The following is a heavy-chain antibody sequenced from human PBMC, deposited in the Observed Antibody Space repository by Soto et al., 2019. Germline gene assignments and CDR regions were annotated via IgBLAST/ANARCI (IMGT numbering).Heavy chain of an antibody. CDR1: GFTFSSYG. CDR2: ISYDGSNK. CDR3: AKAFYCDSLLDAFDI. J-gene: IGHJ3*02. Sequence: QVQLVESGGGVVQPGRSLRLSCAASGFTFSSYGMHWVRQAPGKGLEWVAVISYDGSNKYYADSVKGRFTISRDNSKNTLYLQMNSLRAEDTAVYYCAKAFYCDSLLDAFDIWGHGTMVTVSS. D-gene: IGHD4-17*01. V-gene: IGHV3-30*18.